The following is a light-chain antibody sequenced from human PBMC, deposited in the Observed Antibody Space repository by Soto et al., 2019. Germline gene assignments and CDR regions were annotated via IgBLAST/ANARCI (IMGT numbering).Light chain of an antibody. CDR2: DVS. CDR3: QQRSNRPRFT. V-gene: IGKV3-11*01. Sequence: EIVLTQSPATLSLSPGERATLSCRASQSVDNYLAWYQQKPGQAPRLLIYDVSNRVTGTPARFSGSGSGTDFTLSISSLEPEDFAVYYCQQRSNRPRFTFGPGTKVDIK. CDR1: QSVDNY. J-gene: IGKJ3*01.